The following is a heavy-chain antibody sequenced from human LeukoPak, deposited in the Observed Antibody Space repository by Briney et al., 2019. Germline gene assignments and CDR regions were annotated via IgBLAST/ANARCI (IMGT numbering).Heavy chain of an antibody. CDR2: ISYDGSNK. CDR3: AKEHSRDQLLFSI. Sequence: LPGGSLRLSCAASGFTFSSYAMHWVRQAPGKGLEWVAVISYDGSNKYYADSVKGRFTISRDNSKNTLYLQMNSLRAEDTAVYYCAKEHSRDQLLFSIWGQGTLVTVSS. D-gene: IGHD2-2*01. J-gene: IGHJ4*02. V-gene: IGHV3-30*07. CDR1: GFTFSSYA.